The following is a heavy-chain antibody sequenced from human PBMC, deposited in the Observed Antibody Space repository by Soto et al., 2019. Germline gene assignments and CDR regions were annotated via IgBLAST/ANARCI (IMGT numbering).Heavy chain of an antibody. D-gene: IGHD3-10*01. CDR2: ISWNSGSI. Sequence: GGSLRLSCAASGFTFDDYATHWVRQAPGKGLEWVSGISWNSGSIGYADSVKGRFTISRDNAKNSLYLQMNSLRAEDTALYYCAKDTGSGSYSYYYCYMDVWGKGTTVTVSS. CDR1: GFTFDDYA. CDR3: AKDTGSGSYSYYYCYMDV. V-gene: IGHV3-9*01. J-gene: IGHJ6*03.